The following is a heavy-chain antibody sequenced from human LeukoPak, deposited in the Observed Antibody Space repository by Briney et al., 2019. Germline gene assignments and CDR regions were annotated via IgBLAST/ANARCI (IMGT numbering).Heavy chain of an antibody. J-gene: IGHJ4*02. CDR3: TTDPYGGNPVDY. CDR2: IKNKADGGTI. Sequence: GGSLRLSCAASGFTFSSYEMNWVRQAPGKGLEWVGRIKNKADGGTIDYAAVVKGRFTISRDDSKNTLYLQMNSLKTEDTAVYYCTTDPYGGNPVDYWGQGTLVTVSS. CDR1: GFTFSSYE. V-gene: IGHV3-15*01. D-gene: IGHD4-23*01.